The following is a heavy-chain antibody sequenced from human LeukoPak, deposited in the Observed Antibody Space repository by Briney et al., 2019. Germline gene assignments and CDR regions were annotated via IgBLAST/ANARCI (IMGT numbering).Heavy chain of an antibody. CDR1: GGSISSSSYY. Sequence: PSETLSLTCTVSGGSISSSSYYWGWIRQPPGKGLEWIGSIYYSGSTYYNPSLKSRVTISVDTSKNQFSLKLNSVTAADTAVYYCARQEGGARADFDYWGQGTLVTVSS. D-gene: IGHD1-26*01. CDR3: ARQEGGARADFDY. J-gene: IGHJ4*02. CDR2: IYYSGST. V-gene: IGHV4-39*01.